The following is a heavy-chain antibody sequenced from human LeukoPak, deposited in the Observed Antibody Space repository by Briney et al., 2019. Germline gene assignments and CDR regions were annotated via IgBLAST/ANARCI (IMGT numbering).Heavy chain of an antibody. D-gene: IGHD3-9*01. Sequence: GGSLRLSCAASGFTFSSYWMSWVRQAPGKGLEWVANIKQDGSEKYYVDSVKGRFTISRDNAKNSLYLQMNSLRAEDTAVYYCARARIPYYDILTGYYGEYGMDVWGQGTTVTVSS. J-gene: IGHJ6*02. CDR2: IKQDGSEK. CDR3: ARARIPYYDILTGYYGEYGMDV. V-gene: IGHV3-7*01. CDR1: GFTFSSYW.